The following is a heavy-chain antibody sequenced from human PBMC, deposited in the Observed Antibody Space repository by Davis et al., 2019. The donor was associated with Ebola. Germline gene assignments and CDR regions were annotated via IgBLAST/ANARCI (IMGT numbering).Heavy chain of an antibody. CDR3: AKDSGSYPNMPDY. CDR1: GFSFSSYA. D-gene: IGHD1-26*01. CDR2: ISGSGGST. J-gene: IGHJ4*02. Sequence: GESLKISCAASGFSFSSYAMIWVRQAPGKGLEWISAISGSGGSTYYADSVKGRFTISRDNSKNTLYLQMNGLRAEDTAVYYCAKDSGSYPNMPDYWGQGTLVTVSS. V-gene: IGHV3-23*01.